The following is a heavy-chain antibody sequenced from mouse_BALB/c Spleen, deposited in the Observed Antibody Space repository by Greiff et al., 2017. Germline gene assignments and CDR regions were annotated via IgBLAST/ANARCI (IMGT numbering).Heavy chain of an antibody. CDR2: ISSGGSYT. V-gene: IGHV5-9-3*01. D-gene: IGHD2-1*01. Sequence: VQLKESGGGLVKPGGSLKLSCAASGFTFSSYAMSWVRQTPEKRLEWVATISSGGSYTYYPDSVKGRFTISRDNAKNTLYLQMSSLRSEDTAMYYCARRGNYGWYFDVWGAGTTVTVSS. CDR1: GFTFSSYA. J-gene: IGHJ1*01. CDR3: ARRGNYGWYFDV.